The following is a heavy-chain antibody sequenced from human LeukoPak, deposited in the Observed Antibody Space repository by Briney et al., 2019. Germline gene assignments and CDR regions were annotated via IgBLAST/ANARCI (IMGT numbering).Heavy chain of an antibody. CDR2: INWNGGST. J-gene: IGHJ4*02. D-gene: IGHD3-9*01. CDR1: GFTFDDYG. Sequence: GGSLRLSCAASGFTFDDYGMSWVRQAPGKGLEWVSGINWNGGSTGYADSVKGRFTLSRDNAKNCLYLQMKSLRAADTALYYCARHYYDILRYYFDYWGQGTLVTVSS. CDR3: ARHYYDILRYYFDY. V-gene: IGHV3-20*04.